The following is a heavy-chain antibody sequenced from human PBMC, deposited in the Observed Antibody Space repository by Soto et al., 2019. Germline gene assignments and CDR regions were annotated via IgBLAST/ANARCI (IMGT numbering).Heavy chain of an antibody. CDR1: GGSISSSSYY. CDR2: IYYSGST. D-gene: IGHD3-16*01. V-gene: IGHV4-39*01. Sequence: SETLSLTCTVSGGSISSSSYYWGWIRQPPGKGLEWIGSIYYSGSTYYNPSLKSRVAISVDTSKNQFSLKLSSVTAADTAVYYCARKVMNMGVWGKGTTVTVSS. CDR3: ARKVMNMGV. J-gene: IGHJ6*03.